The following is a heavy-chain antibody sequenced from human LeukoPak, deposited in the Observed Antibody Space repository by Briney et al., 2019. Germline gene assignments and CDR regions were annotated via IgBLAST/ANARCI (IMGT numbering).Heavy chain of an antibody. CDR2: IFHSGST. CDR1: GGSISSYY. CDR3: ARLVSGAFDI. V-gene: IGHV4-59*01. D-gene: IGHD1-1*01. J-gene: IGHJ3*02. Sequence: SETLSLTCTVSGGSISSYYWSWIRQPPGKGLEWIGYIFHSGSTNYNPSLKSRVTISVDTSKNQFSLRLSSVAAADTAVYYCARLVSGAFDIWGQGTMVTVSS.